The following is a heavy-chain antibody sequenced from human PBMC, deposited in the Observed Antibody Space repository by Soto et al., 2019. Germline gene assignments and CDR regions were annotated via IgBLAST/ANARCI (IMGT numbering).Heavy chain of an antibody. J-gene: IGHJ4*02. CDR2: IYPGDSET. CDR3: ARLGFPGAIYFDS. Sequence: GESLKISCKGSGYTFTSYWIGWVRQMPGEGLEWMGIIYPGDSETKYSPDFEGQVTISADRSTNTAYLQWRSLRASDTAMYYCARLGFPGAIYFDSWGLGTLVTVSS. V-gene: IGHV5-51*01. CDR1: GYTFTSYW.